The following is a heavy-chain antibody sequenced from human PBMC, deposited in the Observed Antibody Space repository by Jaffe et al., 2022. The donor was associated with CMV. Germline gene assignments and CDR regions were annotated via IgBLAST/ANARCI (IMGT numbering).Heavy chain of an antibody. J-gene: IGHJ4*02. CDR1: GYIFTDYW. CDR2: IFPGDSDV. V-gene: IGHV5-51*01. D-gene: IGHD6-19*01. Sequence: EVQLVQSGAEMRKPGESLKISCEASGYIFTDYWIGWVRQMPGKGLEWVGIIFPGDSDVRYSPSFQGRLTISADKSTYTAYLQWTTLKASDTATYYCARLGLKVAVHFDSWGPGTLVTVSS. CDR3: ARLGLKVAVHFDS.